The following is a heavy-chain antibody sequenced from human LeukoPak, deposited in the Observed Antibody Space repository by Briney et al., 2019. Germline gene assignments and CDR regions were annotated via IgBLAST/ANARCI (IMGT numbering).Heavy chain of an antibody. CDR1: GFTFSSYG. J-gene: IGHJ6*02. V-gene: IGHV3-30*18. D-gene: IGHD3-22*01. Sequence: PGGSLRLSRAASGFTFSSYGMHWVRQAPGKGLEWVAVISYDGSNKYYADSVKGRFTISRDNSKNTLYLQMNSLRAEDTAVYYCANLYYYDSSGYYLGHYYYGMDVWGQGTTVTVSS. CDR2: ISYDGSNK. CDR3: ANLYYYDSSGYYLGHYYYGMDV.